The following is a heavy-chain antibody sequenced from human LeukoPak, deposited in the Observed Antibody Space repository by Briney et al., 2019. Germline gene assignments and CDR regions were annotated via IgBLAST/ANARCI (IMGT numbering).Heavy chain of an antibody. CDR1: GFTFSSYA. CDR2: ISPTTGTT. V-gene: IGHV3-23*01. CDR3: ATKTSNGDRYIDY. J-gene: IGHJ4*02. D-gene: IGHD4-17*01. Sequence: GGSLRLSCAASGFTFSSYAMSWIRQAPGKGLEWLSAISPTTGTTFYADSVKSRFTISRDNSKNTLYLQMNILRAEDMAVYYCATKTSNGDRYIDYWGQGSLVTVSS.